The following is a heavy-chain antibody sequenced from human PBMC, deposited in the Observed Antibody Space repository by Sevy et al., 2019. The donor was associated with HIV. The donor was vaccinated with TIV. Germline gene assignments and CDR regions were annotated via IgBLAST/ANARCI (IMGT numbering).Heavy chain of an antibody. CDR1: GFSFNDYA. V-gene: IGHV3-9*01. CDR2: INSDGSEK. Sequence: GGSLRLSCATSGFSFNDYAMHWVRQAPGKGLEWVSGINSDGSEKDYADSVEGRFTISRNNDKKSLYLQMSSLRREDTALYFCARGGFYFGSEDYYGKAGYDSWGPGTVVTVSS. CDR3: ARGGFYFGSEDYYGKAGYDS. J-gene: IGHJ4*02. D-gene: IGHD3-10*01.